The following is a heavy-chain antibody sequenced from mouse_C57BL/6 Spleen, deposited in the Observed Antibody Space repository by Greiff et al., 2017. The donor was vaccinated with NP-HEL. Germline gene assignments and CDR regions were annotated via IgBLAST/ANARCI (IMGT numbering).Heavy chain of an antibody. CDR3: ARTDGNFWFAY. J-gene: IGHJ3*01. D-gene: IGHD2-1*01. Sequence: VQLQQSGGGLVKPGGSLKLSCAASGFTFSDYGMHWVRQAPEQGLEWVAYISSGSSTIYYADTVKGRFTISRDNAKNTLFLQMTSLRSEDTAMYYCARTDGNFWFAYWGQGTLVTVSA. V-gene: IGHV5-17*01. CDR2: ISSGSSTI. CDR1: GFTFSDYG.